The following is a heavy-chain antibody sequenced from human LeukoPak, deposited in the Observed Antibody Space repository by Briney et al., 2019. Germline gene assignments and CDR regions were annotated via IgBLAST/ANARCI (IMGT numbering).Heavy chain of an antibody. J-gene: IGHJ6*04. CDR2: IYSSGST. D-gene: IGHD3-10*01. CDR3: ARDRIGGYASGNYFVV. CDR1: GGSISGYY. V-gene: IGHV4-4*07. Sequence: PSETLSLTCTVSGGSISGYYWSWIRQPAGKGLELIGRIYSSGSTNYHPSLKSRVTMSVDTSKNQFSLKLSSVTAADTAMYFCARDRIGGYASGNYFVVWGKGTTVTVSS.